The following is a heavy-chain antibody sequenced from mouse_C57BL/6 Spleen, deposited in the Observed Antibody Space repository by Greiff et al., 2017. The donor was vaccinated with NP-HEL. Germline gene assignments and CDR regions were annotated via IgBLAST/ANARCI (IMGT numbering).Heavy chain of an antibody. J-gene: IGHJ2*01. D-gene: IGHD1-1*01. CDR3: ARSVGSSYFDY. V-gene: IGHV1-64*01. CDR1: GYTFTSYW. CDR2: IHPNSGST. Sequence: QVQLQQPGAELVKPGASVKLSCKASGYTFTSYWMHWVKQRPGQGLEWIGMIHPNSGSTNYNEKFKSKATLTVDKSSSTAYMQLSSLTSEDSAVYYCARSVGSSYFDYWGQGTTLTVSS.